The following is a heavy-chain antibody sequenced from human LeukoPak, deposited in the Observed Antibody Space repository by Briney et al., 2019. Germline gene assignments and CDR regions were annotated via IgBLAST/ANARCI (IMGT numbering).Heavy chain of an antibody. D-gene: IGHD6-13*01. J-gene: IGHJ4*02. CDR3: AIREPIGY. Sequence: GGSLRLSCAASGFSFANSVISWIRQAPGKGPEWVSAISGSGDRTDYADSVRGRFTISRDNSKSTLYLQMNSLRVEDTAIYYCAIREPIGYWGQGSLVTVSS. V-gene: IGHV3-23*01. CDR1: GFSFANSV. CDR2: ISGSGDRT.